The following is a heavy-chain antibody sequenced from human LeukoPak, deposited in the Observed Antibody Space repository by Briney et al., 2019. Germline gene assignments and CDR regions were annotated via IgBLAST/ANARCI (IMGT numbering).Heavy chain of an antibody. CDR2: INPSGGST. V-gene: IGHV1-46*01. CDR1: GYTFSSYY. CDR3: ARAHYTYSSGWLFDY. D-gene: IGHD6-19*01. J-gene: IGHJ4*02. Sequence: KVSFKASGYTFSSYYMHWVRQAPGQGLEWMGIINPSGGSTSYAQKFQGRVTMTRDTSTSTVYMELSSLRSEDTAVYYCARAHYTYSSGWLFDYWGQGTLVTVSS.